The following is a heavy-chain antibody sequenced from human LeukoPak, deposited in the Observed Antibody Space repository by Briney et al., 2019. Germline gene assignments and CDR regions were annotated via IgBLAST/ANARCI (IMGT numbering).Heavy chain of an antibody. V-gene: IGHV4-59*01. CDR3: ARATFVRDYYYYYYMDV. CDR1: GGSISSYY. CDR2: IYYSGST. D-gene: IGHD3-3*01. Sequence: SENLSLTCTVSGGSISSYYWSWIRQPPGKGLEWIGYIYYSGSTNYNPSLKSRVTISVDTSKNQFSLKLSSVTAADTAVYYCARATFVRDYYYYYYMDVWGKGTTVTVSS. J-gene: IGHJ6*03.